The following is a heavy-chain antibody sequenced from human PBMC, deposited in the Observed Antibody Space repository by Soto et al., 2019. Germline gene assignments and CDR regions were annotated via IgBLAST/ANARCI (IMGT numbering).Heavy chain of an antibody. Sequence: QVQLVQSGAEVKKPGSSVKVSCKASGGTFSSYTISWVRQAPGQGLEWMGGIIPIFGTANYAQRFQGRVTITADESTSTGYMELSSLGSEDTAVYYCARQGESSGSYYYGMDVWGQGTTVIVSS. J-gene: IGHJ6*02. CDR1: GGTFSSYT. V-gene: IGHV1-69*12. CDR3: ARQGESSGSYYYGMDV. CDR2: IIPIFGTA. D-gene: IGHD3-22*01.